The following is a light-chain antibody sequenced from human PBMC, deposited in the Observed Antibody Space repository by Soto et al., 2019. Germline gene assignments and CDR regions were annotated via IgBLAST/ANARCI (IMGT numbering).Light chain of an antibody. V-gene: IGKV2-28*01. CDR1: QSLLHSNGYNY. Sequence: DIVMTQSPLSLPVTPGEPASISCRSSQSLLHSNGYNYLDWYLQKPGQSPQLLIYLGSNRASGVPDRFSGSGSGKDFTLKISRVEAEDVGGYYCMQALQTPPYTFGQGTKLEIK. CDR3: MQALQTPPYT. CDR2: LGS. J-gene: IGKJ2*01.